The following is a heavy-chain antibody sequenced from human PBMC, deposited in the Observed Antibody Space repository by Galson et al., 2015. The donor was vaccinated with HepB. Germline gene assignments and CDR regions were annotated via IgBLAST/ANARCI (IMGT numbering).Heavy chain of an antibody. D-gene: IGHD2/OR15-2a*01. CDR3: ARTSFGWFDP. Sequence: LRLSCAASGFRFSDFYMSWIRQAPGKGLEWVSYMSSSGDNISYADFVKGRFTISRDNAKSSLYLQMNSLRAEDTAIYYCARTSFGWFDPWGQGTLLTVSS. CDR1: GFRFSDFY. CDR2: MSSSGDNI. J-gene: IGHJ5*02. V-gene: IGHV3-11*01.